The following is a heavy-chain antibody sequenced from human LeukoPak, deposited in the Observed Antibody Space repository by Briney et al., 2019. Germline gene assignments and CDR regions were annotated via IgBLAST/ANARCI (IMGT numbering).Heavy chain of an antibody. J-gene: IGHJ4*02. Sequence: SETLSLTCAVYGGSFSGYYWSWIRQPPGKGLEWIGEINLSGSTNYNPSLKSRVTISVDTSKNQFSLKLSSVTAADTAVYYCARVPGVAARPSVDYWGQGTLVTVSS. D-gene: IGHD6-6*01. CDR2: INLSGST. V-gene: IGHV4-34*01. CDR3: ARVPGVAARPSVDY. CDR1: GGSFSGYY.